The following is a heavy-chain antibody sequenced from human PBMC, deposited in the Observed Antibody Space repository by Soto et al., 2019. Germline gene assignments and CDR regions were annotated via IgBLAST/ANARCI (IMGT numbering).Heavy chain of an antibody. J-gene: IGHJ5*02. V-gene: IGHV4-30-4*08. D-gene: IGHD3-22*01. CDR3: ARHTYDSSGYYRYNWFDP. CDR1: GCSIINGGYY. Sequence: SETLSLTCTFSGCSIINGGYYWSWIPQPPGKGLEWIGYIYYRGSTSYNPSLKSRVTISVDTSKNPFSLKLSSVTAADTAVYYCARHTYDSSGYYRYNWFDPWGQGTLVTVSS. CDR2: IYYRGST.